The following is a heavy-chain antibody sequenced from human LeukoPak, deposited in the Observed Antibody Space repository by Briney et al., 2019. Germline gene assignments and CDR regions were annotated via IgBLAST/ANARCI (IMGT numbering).Heavy chain of an antibody. CDR1: GGSISSHY. CDR2: IYYSGST. V-gene: IGHV4-59*11. Sequence: PSETLSLTCTVSGGSISSHYWSWIRQPPGKGLEWIGYIYYSGSTNYNPSLKSRVTISVDTSKNQFSLKLSSVTAADTAVYYCARDTDEMVDLEGGTAMVIFPNRDAFDIWGQGTMVTVSS. D-gene: IGHD5-18*01. J-gene: IGHJ3*02. CDR3: ARDTDEMVDLEGGTAMVIFPNRDAFDI.